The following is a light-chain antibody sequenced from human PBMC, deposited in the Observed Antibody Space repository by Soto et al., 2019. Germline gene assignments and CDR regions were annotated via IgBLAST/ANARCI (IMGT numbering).Light chain of an antibody. Sequence: DIQMTQSPSSLSASVGDRVTITCRASRGIATYLAWYQQKPGGAPKLLIHSASSLRSGVPSRFSGGGSGTTFTLTISGLLPEDVATYYCQYYNRAPLTFGGGTKVE. J-gene: IGKJ4*01. CDR3: QYYNRAPLT. CDR1: RGIATY. V-gene: IGKV1-27*01. CDR2: SAS.